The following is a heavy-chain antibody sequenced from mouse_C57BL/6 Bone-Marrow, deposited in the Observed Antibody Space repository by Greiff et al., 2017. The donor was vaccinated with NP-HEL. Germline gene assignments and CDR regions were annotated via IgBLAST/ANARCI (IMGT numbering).Heavy chain of an antibody. V-gene: IGHV1-59*01. CDR2: IDPSDSYT. CDR1: GYTFTSYW. Sequence: QVQLQQPGAELVRPGTSVKLSCKASGYTFTSYWMHWVKQRPGQGLEWIGVIDPSDSYTNYNQKFKGKATLTVDTSSSTAYMQLSSLTSEDSAVYYWARLDYGNYEAWFAYWGQGTLVTVSA. J-gene: IGHJ3*01. CDR3: ARLDYGNYEAWFAY. D-gene: IGHD2-1*01.